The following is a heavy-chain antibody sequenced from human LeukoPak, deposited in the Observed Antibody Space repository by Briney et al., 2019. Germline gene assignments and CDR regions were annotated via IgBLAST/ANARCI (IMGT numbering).Heavy chain of an antibody. CDR1: GFTFSSYS. D-gene: IGHD2-15*01. Sequence: PGGSLRLSCAASGFTFSSYSMNWARQAPGKGLEWVSYISSSSRTIYYADSVKGRFTISRDNAKNSLYLQMNSLRAEDTAVYYCARLYCSGGSCYSGDAFDIWGQGTMVTVSS. CDR2: ISSSSRTI. V-gene: IGHV3-48*04. CDR3: ARLYCSGGSCYSGDAFDI. J-gene: IGHJ3*02.